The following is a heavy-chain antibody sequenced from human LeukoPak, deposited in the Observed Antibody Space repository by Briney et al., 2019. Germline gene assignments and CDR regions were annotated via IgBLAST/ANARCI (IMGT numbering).Heavy chain of an antibody. CDR1: GFTFSSYA. Sequence: PGRSLRLSCAASGFTFSSYAMHWVRQAPGKGLEWVAVISYDGSNKYYADSVKGRFTISRDNSKNTLYLQMNSLRGEDTAVYYCARADPYCRGGSCSSFAYWGQGTLVTVSS. J-gene: IGHJ4*02. CDR2: ISYDGSNK. CDR3: ARADPYCRGGSCSSFAY. V-gene: IGHV3-30-3*01. D-gene: IGHD2-15*01.